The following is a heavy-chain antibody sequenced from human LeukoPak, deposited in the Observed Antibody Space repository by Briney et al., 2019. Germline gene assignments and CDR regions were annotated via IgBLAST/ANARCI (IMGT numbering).Heavy chain of an antibody. Sequence: SQTLSLTCTVSGGSISSGDYYWSWIRQPPGKGLEWIGYIYYSGSTYYNPSLKSRVTISVDTSKNQFSLKLSSVTAADTAVDYCARVDLIVGATYFDYWGQGTLVTVSS. CDR2: IYYSGST. CDR3: ARVDLIVGATYFDY. D-gene: IGHD1-26*01. J-gene: IGHJ4*02. V-gene: IGHV4-30-4*08. CDR1: GGSISSGDYY.